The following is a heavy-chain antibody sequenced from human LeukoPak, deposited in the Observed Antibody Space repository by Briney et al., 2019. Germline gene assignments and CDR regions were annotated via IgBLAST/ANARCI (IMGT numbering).Heavy chain of an antibody. Sequence: GGSLRLSCAASGFTFSSYEMNWVRQAPGKGLEWVSYISSSGSTIYYADSVKGRYTISRDNAKNSLYLQMNSLRAEDTAVYYCARTLHYDSSGNAFDPWGQGTLVTVSS. CDR3: ARTLHYDSSGNAFDP. J-gene: IGHJ5*02. CDR1: GFTFSSYE. V-gene: IGHV3-48*03. CDR2: ISSSGSTI. D-gene: IGHD3-22*01.